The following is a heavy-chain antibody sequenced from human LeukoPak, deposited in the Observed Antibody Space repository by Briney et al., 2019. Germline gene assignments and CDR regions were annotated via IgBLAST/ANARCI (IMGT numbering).Heavy chain of an antibody. CDR2: ISYDGSNK. CDR3: ARGNSRSYLSYFDY. CDR1: GFTFSSYA. D-gene: IGHD1-26*01. J-gene: IGHJ4*02. Sequence: GGSLRHSCAASGFTFSSYAMHWVRQAPGKGLEWVAVISYDGSNKYYADSVKGRFTISRDNSKNTLYLQMNSLRAEDTAVYYCARGNSRSYLSYFDYWGQGTLVTVSS. V-gene: IGHV3-30*04.